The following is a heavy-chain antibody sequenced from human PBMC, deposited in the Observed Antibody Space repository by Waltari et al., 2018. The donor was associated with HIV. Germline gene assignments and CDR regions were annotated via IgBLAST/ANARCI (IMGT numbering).Heavy chain of an antibody. V-gene: IGHV3-66*01. CDR1: GFTVRSNH. CDR2: IYSGGST. D-gene: IGHD2-21*02. J-gene: IGHJ6*02. CDR3: ASIAYCGGDCYPRGMDV. Sequence: EVQLVESGGGLVQPGGSLRLSCAASGFTVRSNHLTWVRQAPGKGLEWVSVIYSGGSTYYADSVKGRFTISRDNSKNTLYLQMNSLRAEDTAVYYCASIAYCGGDCYPRGMDVWGQGTTVTVSS.